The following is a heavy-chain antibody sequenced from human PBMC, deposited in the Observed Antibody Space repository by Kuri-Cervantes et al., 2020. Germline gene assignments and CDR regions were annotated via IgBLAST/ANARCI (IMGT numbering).Heavy chain of an antibody. CDR1: GYMFTGYY. CDR3: ARTTAVSGGRGDY. J-gene: IGHJ4*02. Sequence: ASVKVSCKASGYMFTGYYMHWVRQAPGQGLEWMGWINPNSGGTNYAQNFQGRVTMARDTSISTAYMELNRLRSDDTAVYYCARTTAVSGGRGDYWGQGTLVTVSS. D-gene: IGHD2-15*01. V-gene: IGHV1-2*02. CDR2: INPNSGGT.